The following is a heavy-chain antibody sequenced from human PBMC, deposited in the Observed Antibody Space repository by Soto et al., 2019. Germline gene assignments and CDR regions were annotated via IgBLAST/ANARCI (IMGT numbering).Heavy chain of an antibody. CDR2: ISYDGSNK. CDR3: ASLGNTYYYGSGSFRNWFDP. CDR1: GFTFSSYA. Sequence: QVQLVESGGGVVQPGRSLRLSCAASGFTFSSYAMHWVRQAPGKGLEWVAVISYDGSNKYYADSVKGRFTISRDNSKNTLYLQMNSLRAEDTAVYYWASLGNTYYYGSGSFRNWFDPWGQGTLVTVSS. V-gene: IGHV3-30-3*01. J-gene: IGHJ5*02. D-gene: IGHD3-10*01.